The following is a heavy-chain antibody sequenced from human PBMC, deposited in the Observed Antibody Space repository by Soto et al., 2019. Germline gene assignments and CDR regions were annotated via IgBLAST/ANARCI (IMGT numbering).Heavy chain of an antibody. Sequence: SETLSLTCTVSGGSISSGGYYWSWIRQHPGKGLEWIGYIHYSGSTYYNPSLKSRVTISVDTSKNQFSLKLSSVTAADTAVYYCARGLRITIFGVVTQDAFDIWGQGTMVTVSS. V-gene: IGHV4-31*03. CDR1: GGSISSGGYY. CDR2: IHYSGST. CDR3: ARGLRITIFGVVTQDAFDI. D-gene: IGHD3-3*01. J-gene: IGHJ3*02.